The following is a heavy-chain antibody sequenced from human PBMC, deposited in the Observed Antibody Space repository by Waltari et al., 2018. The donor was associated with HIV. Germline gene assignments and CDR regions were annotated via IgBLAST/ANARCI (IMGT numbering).Heavy chain of an antibody. CDR2: FDPEDRKT. V-gene: IGHV1-24*01. J-gene: IGHJ6*02. Sequence: QVQLVQSGAEVKKPGASVKVSCKVSGYILTELSIHWVRQAPGDGLDWMGGFDPEDRKTIYAQKFQGRVTMTEDTSTDTTYMELSSLRSEDTAVYYCATTRQWLVHSGLDVWGQGTTVTVSS. CDR1: GYILTELS. D-gene: IGHD6-19*01. CDR3: ATTRQWLVHSGLDV.